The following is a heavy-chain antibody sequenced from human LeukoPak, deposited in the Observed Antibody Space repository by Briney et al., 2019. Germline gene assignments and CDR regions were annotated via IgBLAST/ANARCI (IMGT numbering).Heavy chain of an antibody. D-gene: IGHD3-22*01. V-gene: IGHV1-2*02. CDR3: AAGRSYYYDSSGSRYWFDP. Sequence: GASVKVPCKASGYTFTGYYMHWVRQAPGQGLEWMGWINPNSGGTNYAQKFQGRVTMTRDTSISTAYMELSRLRSDDTAVYYCAAGRSYYYDSSGSRYWFDPWGQGTLVTVSS. J-gene: IGHJ5*02. CDR1: GYTFTGYY. CDR2: INPNSGGT.